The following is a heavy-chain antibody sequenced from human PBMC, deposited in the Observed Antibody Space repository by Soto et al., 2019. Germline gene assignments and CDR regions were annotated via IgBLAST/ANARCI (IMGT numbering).Heavy chain of an antibody. D-gene: IGHD2-21*02. V-gene: IGHV1-46*03. Sequence: QVQLMQSGAEVKKPGASVKVSCKASGDTFTDYYIHWVRQAPGQGLEWMGTVNPSGGHTTYAQHFLGRVTMTRDTSTSTLYMELTSLTSDDTAVYYCARGGHVVLVTAASDYWGQGTLVTVSS. J-gene: IGHJ4*02. CDR1: GDTFTDYY. CDR2: VNPSGGHT. CDR3: ARGGHVVLVTAASDY.